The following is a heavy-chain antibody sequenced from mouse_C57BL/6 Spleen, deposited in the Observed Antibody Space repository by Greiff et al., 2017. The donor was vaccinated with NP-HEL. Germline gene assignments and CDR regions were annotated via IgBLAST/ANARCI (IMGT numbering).Heavy chain of an antibody. CDR3: ARGDYYGFYYAMDY. Sequence: EVQLQQSGPELVKPGASVKISCKASGYTFTDYYMNWVKQSHGKSLEWIGDINPNNGGTSYNQKFKGKATLTVDKSSSTAYMELRSLTSEDSAVYYCARGDYYGFYYAMDYWGQGTSVTVSS. CDR1: GYTFTDYY. V-gene: IGHV1-26*01. J-gene: IGHJ4*01. D-gene: IGHD1-1*01. CDR2: INPNNGGT.